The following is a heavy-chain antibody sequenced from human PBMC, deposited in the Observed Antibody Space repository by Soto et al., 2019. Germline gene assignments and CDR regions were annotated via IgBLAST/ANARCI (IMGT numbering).Heavy chain of an antibody. CDR3: ARVLDYGAYPRDY. J-gene: IGHJ4*02. D-gene: IGHD4-17*01. Sequence: QVQLQESGPGLVKPSETLSLTCTVSGGSISGYYWSWIRQPPGKGLEWIGYIYYSGSTNYNPSLKSRVNISVDTSKNQFSLKLSSVTAADTAVYYCARVLDYGAYPRDYWGQGTLVTVSS. V-gene: IGHV4-59*01. CDR1: GGSISGYY. CDR2: IYYSGST.